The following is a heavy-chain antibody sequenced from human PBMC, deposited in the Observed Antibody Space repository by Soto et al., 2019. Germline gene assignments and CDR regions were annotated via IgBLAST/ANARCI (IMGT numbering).Heavy chain of an antibody. CDR3: AKKGTGYYYDY. Sequence: WGSLRLSCAASGFTFSTNTMYWFRQAPGKGLECVSTISGNGAASYYADSVKGRFTISRDNSKNTLDLQMNTLRAEDAAVYYCAKKGTGYYYDYWGQGTPVTVSS. CDR2: ISGNGAAS. J-gene: IGHJ4*02. CDR1: GFTFSTNT. D-gene: IGHD3-9*01. V-gene: IGHV3-23*01.